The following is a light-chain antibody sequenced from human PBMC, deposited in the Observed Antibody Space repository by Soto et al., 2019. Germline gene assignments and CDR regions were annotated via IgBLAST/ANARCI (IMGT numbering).Light chain of an antibody. CDR2: DVI. V-gene: IGLV2-11*01. CDR3: CSYAGSYTFV. CDR1: SSDVGGYDY. Sequence: QSALTQPRSVSGSPGQSVTVSCSGTSSDVGGYDYVAWYQQYPGKAPKLMIYDVIKRPSGVPDRFSGSKSGNTASLTISGLQAEDEAEYYCCSYAGSYTFVFGTG. J-gene: IGLJ1*01.